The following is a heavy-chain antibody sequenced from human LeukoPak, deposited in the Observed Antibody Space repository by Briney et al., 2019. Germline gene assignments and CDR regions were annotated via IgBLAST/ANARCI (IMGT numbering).Heavy chain of an antibody. D-gene: IGHD3-10*02. Sequence: PAESLRLSCAASGCTFSDYYMTWIRQPPGKGLEWLSYISSTTGRIIYYADSVKGRFTISRDNTTNSLFLKMVSLRVEDTAVYYCARYYSVAFDGWGQGTVVTVS. J-gene: IGHJ3*01. V-gene: IGHV3-11*04. CDR3: ARYYSVAFDG. CDR1: GCTFSDYY. CDR2: ISSTTGRII.